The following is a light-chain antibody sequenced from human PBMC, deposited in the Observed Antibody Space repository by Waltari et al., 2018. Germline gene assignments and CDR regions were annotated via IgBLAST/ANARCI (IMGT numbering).Light chain of an antibody. CDR1: QGISSY. J-gene: IGKJ4*01. V-gene: IGKV1-9*01. Sequence: DLQLTQSPSFLSASVGDRVTITCRASQGISSYVAWYQQNPGNAPRLLIHSASTLQSGVPSRFSGSGSGTEFTLTISSLQPEDFASYYCQQLSSQPLTFGGGTKVEI. CDR3: QQLSSQPLT. CDR2: SAS.